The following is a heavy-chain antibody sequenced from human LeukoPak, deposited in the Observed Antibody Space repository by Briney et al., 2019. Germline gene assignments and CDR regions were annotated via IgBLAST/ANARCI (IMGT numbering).Heavy chain of an antibody. D-gene: IGHD2-2*01. J-gene: IGHJ5*02. CDR3: ARAGYCSSTSCRGVNWFDP. Sequence: PSQTLSLTCTVPGGSISSGSYYWSWIRQPAGKGLEWIGRIYTSGSTNYNPSLKSRVTISVDTSKNQLSLKLSSVTAADTAVYYCARAGYCSSTSCRGVNWFDPWGQGTLVTVSS. V-gene: IGHV4-61*02. CDR1: GGSISSGSYY. CDR2: IYTSGST.